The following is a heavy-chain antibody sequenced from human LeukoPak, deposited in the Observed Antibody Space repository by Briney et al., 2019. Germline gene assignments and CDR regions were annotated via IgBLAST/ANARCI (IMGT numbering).Heavy chain of an antibody. D-gene: IGHD1-26*01. Sequence: GGSLRLSCAASRFTFSTSAMNWVRQAPGKGLEWVSAISTSGASTYYADSVKGRFSISRDNSRNTLYLQMNSLRAEDTAVFYCARAIVGATTRSFDYWGQGTLVTVSS. CDR3: ARAIVGATTRSFDY. CDR2: ISTSGAST. J-gene: IGHJ4*02. V-gene: IGHV3-23*01. CDR1: RFTFSTSA.